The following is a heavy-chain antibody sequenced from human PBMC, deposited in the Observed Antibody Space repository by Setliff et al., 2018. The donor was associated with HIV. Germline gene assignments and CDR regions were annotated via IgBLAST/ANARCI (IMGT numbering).Heavy chain of an antibody. J-gene: IGHJ6*03. CDR3: AKDKGYCSGGSCYSYYYYMDV. D-gene: IGHD2-15*01. CDR2: ISSTSAYT. CDR1: GFTFTNYS. Sequence: KAGGSLRLSCSASGFTFTNYSMNWVRQPPGKGLEWVSSISSTSAYTYYADSVKGRFTISRDNSKNTLYLQMNSLRAEDTAVYYCAKDKGYCSGGSCYSYYYYMDVWGKGTTVTVSS. V-gene: IGHV3-21*01.